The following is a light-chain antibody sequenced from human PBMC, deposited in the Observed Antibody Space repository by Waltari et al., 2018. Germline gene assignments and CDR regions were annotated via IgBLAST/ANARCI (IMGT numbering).Light chain of an antibody. V-gene: IGLV3-19*01. CDR2: GKN. Sequence: SSELTQDPAVSVALGQTVRITCQGDSLRSYYASWYPQKPGQAPLLVIYGKNNRPSGIQDRISGSSTGNTASLTITGGHAEDESDYFCNSRDNSGNHLRVFGGGTKLTV. CDR3: NSRDNSGNHLRV. CDR1: SLRSYY. J-gene: IGLJ3*02.